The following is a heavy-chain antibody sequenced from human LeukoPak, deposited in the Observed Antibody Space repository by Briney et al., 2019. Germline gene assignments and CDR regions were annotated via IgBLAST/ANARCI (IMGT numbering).Heavy chain of an antibody. Sequence: ASVKVSCPTSGYTFTSKFLHWLRQAPGQGLEWKGGIEPKSGVTVYGQKFRGRVTVTRDTSVSTAYMEVSGLRSDDTALYYCALENYYDSGGFSKAFDYWGQGTLVTVSS. J-gene: IGHJ4*02. D-gene: IGHD3-22*01. CDR3: ALENYYDSGGFSKAFDY. CDR2: IEPKSGVT. CDR1: GYTFTSKF. V-gene: IGHV1-2*02.